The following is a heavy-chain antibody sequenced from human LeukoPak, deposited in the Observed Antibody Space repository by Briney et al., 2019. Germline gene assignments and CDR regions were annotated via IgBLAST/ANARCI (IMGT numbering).Heavy chain of an antibody. J-gene: IGHJ1*01. Sequence: PGRSLRLSCAASGFTFSSYAMHWVRQAPGKGLEWVAVISYDGSNKYYADSVKGRFTISRDNSKNTLYLQMNSLRAEDTAVYYCAREVEGAQYFQHWGQGTLVTVSS. CDR2: ISYDGSNK. CDR3: AREVEGAQYFQH. CDR1: GFTFSSYA. V-gene: IGHV3-30-3*01. D-gene: IGHD2-15*01.